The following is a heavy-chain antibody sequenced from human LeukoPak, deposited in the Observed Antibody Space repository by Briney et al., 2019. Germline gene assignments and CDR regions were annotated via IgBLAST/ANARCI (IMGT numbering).Heavy chain of an antibody. CDR3: ARGSDYGDYRLDY. Sequence: SETLSLTCAVSGGSFSGYYWSWVRQPPGKGLEWIGEINHSGSTNYNPSLKSRVTISVDTSKNQFSLKLSSVTAADTAVYYCARGSDYGDYRLDYWGQGTLVTVSS. D-gene: IGHD4-17*01. CDR1: GGSFSGYY. V-gene: IGHV4-34*01. CDR2: INHSGST. J-gene: IGHJ4*02.